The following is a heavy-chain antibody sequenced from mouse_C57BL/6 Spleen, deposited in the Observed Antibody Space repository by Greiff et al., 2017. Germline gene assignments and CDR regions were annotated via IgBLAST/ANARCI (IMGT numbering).Heavy chain of an antibody. CDR3: ARYHYYGSEGFAY. Sequence: QVQLQQPGAELVKPGASVKMSCKASGYTFTSYWITWVKQRPGQGLEWIGDIYPGSGSTNYNEKFKSKATLTVDTSSSTAYMQLSSLTSEDSAVYYCARYHYYGSEGFAYWGQGTLVTVSA. CDR2: IYPGSGST. J-gene: IGHJ3*01. D-gene: IGHD1-1*01. CDR1: GYTFTSYW. V-gene: IGHV1-55*01.